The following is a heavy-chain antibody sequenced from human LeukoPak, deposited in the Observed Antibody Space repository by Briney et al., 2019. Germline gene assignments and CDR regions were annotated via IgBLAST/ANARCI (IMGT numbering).Heavy chain of an antibody. J-gene: IGHJ4*02. CDR2: ISYDGSNK. CDR3: ARGYGKQSLDAFDI. Sequence: GRSLRLSCAASGFTFSSYAMHWVRQAPGKGLEWVAVISYDGSNKYYADSVKGRFTISRDNSKNTLYLQMNSLRAEDTAVYYCARGYGKQSLDAFDIWGQGTLVTVSS. D-gene: IGHD3-16*01. CDR1: GFTFSSYA. V-gene: IGHV3-30-3*01.